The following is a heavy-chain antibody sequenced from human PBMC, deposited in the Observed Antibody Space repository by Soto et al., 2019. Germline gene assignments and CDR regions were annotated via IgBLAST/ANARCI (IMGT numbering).Heavy chain of an antibody. CDR1: GYTFTSYY. V-gene: IGHV1-46*03. D-gene: IGHD4-4*01. CDR2: INPSGGST. J-gene: IGHJ5*02. Sequence: GASVKVSCKASGYTFTSYYMHWVRQAPGQGLEWMGIINPSGGSTSYAQKFQGRVTMTRDTSTSTVYMELSSLRSEDTAVYYCATTTVTKDWFDPWGQGTLVTSPQ. CDR3: ATTTVTKDWFDP.